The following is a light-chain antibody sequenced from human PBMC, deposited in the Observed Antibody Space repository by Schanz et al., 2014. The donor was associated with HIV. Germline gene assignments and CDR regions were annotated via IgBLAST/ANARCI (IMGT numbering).Light chain of an antibody. CDR3: SSYTSSSTLV. CDR1: SGDVGSYNY. CDR2: DVT. J-gene: IGLJ1*01. Sequence: QSALTQPASVSGSPGQSISISCTGTSGDVGSYNYVSWYQQHPGRAPRLLVYDVTYRPSGVSNRFSGSKSGNTASLTISGLQAEDEADYYCSSYTSSSTLVFGPGTKLTVL. V-gene: IGLV2-14*03.